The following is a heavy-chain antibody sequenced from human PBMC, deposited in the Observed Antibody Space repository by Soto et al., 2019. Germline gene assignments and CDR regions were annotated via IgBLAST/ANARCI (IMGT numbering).Heavy chain of an antibody. Sequence: SETLSLTCAVYGGSFSGYYWSWIRQPPGKGLEWIGEINHSGSTNYNPSLKSRVTISVDTSKNQFSLKLSSVTAADTAVYYCARGESRPYGLPDYWGQGTLVTV. CDR2: INHSGST. CDR1: GGSFSGYY. CDR3: ARGESRPYGLPDY. J-gene: IGHJ4*02. D-gene: IGHD3-10*01. V-gene: IGHV4-34*01.